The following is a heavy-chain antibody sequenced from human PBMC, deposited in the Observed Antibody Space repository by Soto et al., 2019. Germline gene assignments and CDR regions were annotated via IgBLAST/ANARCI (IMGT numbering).Heavy chain of an antibody. D-gene: IGHD3-22*01. CDR3: ARDSRSGYYLEY. Sequence: HLQLQESGSGLVKPSQTLSLTCTVSGDSISNGGYSWNWIRQPPGKGLEWIGYIYHSGGPAFNPSLQSRVTITVDSSNNQFSLKLRSVTAADTAVYYCARDSRSGYYLEYWGQGTLITVSS. J-gene: IGHJ4*02. V-gene: IGHV4-30-2*01. CDR2: IYHSGGP. CDR1: GDSISNGGYS.